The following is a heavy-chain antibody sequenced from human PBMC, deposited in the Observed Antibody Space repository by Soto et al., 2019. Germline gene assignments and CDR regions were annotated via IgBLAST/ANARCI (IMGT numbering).Heavy chain of an antibody. Sequence: EVQLLESGGGLVQPGGSLRLSCAASGFTFSSYSMSWVRQAPGKGLEWVSAISGSGGSTYYADSVKGRFTISRDNSKNTMYQQMNSLRAEDPAVYYYARAYYYDRSGFSPRGSWGQGTLVTVSS. CDR3: ARAYYYDRSGFSPRGS. CDR1: GFTFSSYS. J-gene: IGHJ5*02. CDR2: ISGSGGST. D-gene: IGHD3-22*01. V-gene: IGHV3-23*01.